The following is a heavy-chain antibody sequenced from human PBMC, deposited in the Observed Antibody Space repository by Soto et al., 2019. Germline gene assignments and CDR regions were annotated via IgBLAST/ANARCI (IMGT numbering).Heavy chain of an antibody. Sequence: GGSLRLSCASSGFTFSSYGMHLVRQAPGKGLEWVAVIWYDGSNKYYADSVKGRFTISRDNSKNTLYLQMNSLRAEDTTVYYCARDPEPYIAAADPNWFDPWGQGTLVTVSS. J-gene: IGHJ5*02. D-gene: IGHD6-13*01. V-gene: IGHV3-33*01. CDR1: GFTFSSYG. CDR3: ARDPEPYIAAADPNWFDP. CDR2: IWYDGSNK.